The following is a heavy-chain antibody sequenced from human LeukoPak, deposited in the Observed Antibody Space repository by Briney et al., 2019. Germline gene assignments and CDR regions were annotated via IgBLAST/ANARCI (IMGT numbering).Heavy chain of an antibody. CDR1: GFTFSSYW. CDR3: ASVRLHGAYNY. Sequence: GGSLRLSCAASGFTFSSYWMHWVRQAPGKGLVWVSRINSDGSSTSYADSVKGRFTISRDNAKNTLYLQMNSLRAEDTAVYYCASVRLHGAYNYWGQGPLVTVSS. D-gene: IGHD4-17*01. J-gene: IGHJ4*02. CDR2: INSDGSST. V-gene: IGHV3-74*01.